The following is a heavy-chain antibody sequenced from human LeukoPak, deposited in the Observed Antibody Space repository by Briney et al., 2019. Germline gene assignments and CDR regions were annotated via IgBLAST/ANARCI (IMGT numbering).Heavy chain of an antibody. V-gene: IGHV3-23*01. CDR2: ISGGGGNT. J-gene: IGHJ4*02. CDR1: KFAFSSYA. D-gene: IGHD2-15*01. Sequence: GGSLRLSCAASKFAFSSYAMSWVRQAPGKGLEWVSAISGGGGNTYYADSVKGRFTISRDNSKNTLYLQMNSLRAEDTAVYYCAKTLADIVVVVAAVDYWGQGTLVTVSS. CDR3: AKTLADIVVVVAAVDY.